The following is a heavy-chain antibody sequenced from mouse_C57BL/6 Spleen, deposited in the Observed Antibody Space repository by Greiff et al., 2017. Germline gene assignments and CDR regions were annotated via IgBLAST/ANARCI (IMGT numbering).Heavy chain of an antibody. Sequence: QVQLQESGPGLVAPSQSLSITCTVSGFSLTSYAISWVRQPPGKGLEWLGVIWTGGGTTYNSALKSRPSISKDNSKSQVFFKMNSLQTDDTARYYCARSNYYGSSYYFDYWGQGTTLTVSS. J-gene: IGHJ2*01. CDR1: GFSLTSYA. D-gene: IGHD1-1*01. CDR2: IWTGGGT. CDR3: ARSNYYGSSYYFDY. V-gene: IGHV2-9-1*01.